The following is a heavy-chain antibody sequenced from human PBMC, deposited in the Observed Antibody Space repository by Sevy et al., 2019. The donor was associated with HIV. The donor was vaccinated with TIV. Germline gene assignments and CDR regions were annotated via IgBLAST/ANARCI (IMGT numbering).Heavy chain of an antibody. CDR1: GFIFSNYN. CDR2: ISSNSNDI. V-gene: IGHV3-21*01. CDR3: ARKMELLVPDY. D-gene: IGHD2-21*02. J-gene: IGHJ4*02. Sequence: GGSLRLSCAASGFIFSNYNMKWVRQAPGKGLERVSSISSNSNDIYYGDSVKGRFIISRDNAKNSLYLQMNSLRAEDTAVYYCARKMELLVPDYWGQGTLVTVSS.